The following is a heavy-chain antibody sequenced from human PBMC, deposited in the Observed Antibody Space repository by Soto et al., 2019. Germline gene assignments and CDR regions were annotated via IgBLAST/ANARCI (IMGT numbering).Heavy chain of an antibody. J-gene: IGHJ4*02. Sequence: QIQLVQSGAEVKKPGASVNVSCKASGYTFSSYHITWVRQAPGQGLEWMGWISAYNGNTNYTQNLQGRVNMTTDPNTRTANMELMSLRSDDTDVYYCARDLPPINCWGQGTLVNVSP. CDR3: ARDLPPINC. CDR1: GYTFSSYH. D-gene: IGHD3-9*01. CDR2: ISAYNGNT. V-gene: IGHV1-18*01.